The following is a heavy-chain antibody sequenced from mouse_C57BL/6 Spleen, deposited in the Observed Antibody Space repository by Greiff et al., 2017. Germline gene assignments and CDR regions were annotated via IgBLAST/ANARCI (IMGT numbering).Heavy chain of an antibody. CDR1: GYTFTSYW. J-gene: IGHJ3*01. D-gene: IGHD2-4*01. V-gene: IGHV1-52*01. CDR2: IDPSDSET. Sequence: QVQLQQPGAELVRPGSSVKLSCKASGYTFTSYWMHWVKQRPIQGLEWIGNIDPSDSETHYNQKFKDKATLTVDKSSSTAYMQLSSLTSEDSAVYYCARCGYDYDVAWFAYWGQGTLVTVSA. CDR3: ARCGYDYDVAWFAY.